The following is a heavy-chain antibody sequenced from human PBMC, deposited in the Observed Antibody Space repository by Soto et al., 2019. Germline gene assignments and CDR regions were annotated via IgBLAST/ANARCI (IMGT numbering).Heavy chain of an antibody. D-gene: IGHD3-3*01. J-gene: IGHJ6*02. Sequence: QVQLEESGGGVVQPGRSLRLSCVGTGFTFSSYAMHWVRQAPGKGLEWVAVISNDGTNKYHADSVEGRITISRDNSKNTLYLQMHSLRSEDTAVYYCARGTTLAIFDYGMDVWGQGATVTVSS. CDR3: ARGTTLAIFDYGMDV. CDR1: GFTFSSYA. V-gene: IGHV3-30-3*01. CDR2: ISNDGTNK.